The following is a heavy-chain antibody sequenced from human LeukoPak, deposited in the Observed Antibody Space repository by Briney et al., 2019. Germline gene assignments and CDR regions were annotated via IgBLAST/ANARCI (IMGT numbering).Heavy chain of an antibody. Sequence: PSETLSLTCSVSGDSFSSVTDYWAWIRQPPGKGLEWIASGDYSGGTYYNPSLESRVAISADMSKKQISLKLSSVTAADTAVYFCARTNPQLWYGGYYHYMDVWGKGTMVTVSS. D-gene: IGHD5-18*01. CDR2: GDYSGGT. V-gene: IGHV4-39*07. CDR1: GDSFSSVTDY. CDR3: ARTNPQLWYGGYYHYMDV. J-gene: IGHJ6*03.